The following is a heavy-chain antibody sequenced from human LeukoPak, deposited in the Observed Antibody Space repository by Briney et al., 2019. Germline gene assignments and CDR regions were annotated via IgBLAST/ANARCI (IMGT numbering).Heavy chain of an antibody. D-gene: IGHD3-10*01. V-gene: IGHV3-20*04. Sequence: GGSLRLSCAASGFTFDDYGMSWVRQAPGKGLEWVSGINWNGGSTGYADSVKGRFTISRDNAKNSLYLQMNSLRAEDTALYYCARTLWFGELFYPYFDYWGQGTLVTVSS. CDR2: INWNGGST. CDR1: GFTFDDYG. CDR3: ARTLWFGELFYPYFDY. J-gene: IGHJ4*02.